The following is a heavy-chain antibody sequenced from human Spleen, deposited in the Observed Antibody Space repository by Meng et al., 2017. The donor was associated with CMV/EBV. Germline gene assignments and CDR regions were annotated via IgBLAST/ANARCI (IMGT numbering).Heavy chain of an antibody. CDR2: INHSGST. D-gene: IGHD6-13*01. CDR1: GGSFSGDY. V-gene: IGHV4-34*01. Sequence: AVDGGSFSGDYWSWIRQPPGKGLEWIGEINHSGSTNYNPSLKSRVTISVDTSKNQFSLKLSSVTAADTAVYYCARRGSSWYRNWFDPWGQGTLVTVSS. J-gene: IGHJ5*02. CDR3: ARRGSSWYRNWFDP.